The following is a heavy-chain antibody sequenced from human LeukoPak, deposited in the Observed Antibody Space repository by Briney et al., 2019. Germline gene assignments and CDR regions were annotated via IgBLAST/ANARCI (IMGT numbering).Heavy chain of an antibody. CDR2: INPNSGGI. Sequence: ASLKVSCKASGYTFAAYFIHWVRQSPGQGLEWMGWINPNSGGIKYAQKFQGRVTVTRDTSISTAYMELSRLRSDDTAVYYCARDSYSDYVGDWFDPWGHGTLVTVSS. V-gene: IGHV1-2*02. J-gene: IGHJ5*02. D-gene: IGHD4-11*01. CDR3: ARDSYSDYVGDWFDP. CDR1: GYTFAAYF.